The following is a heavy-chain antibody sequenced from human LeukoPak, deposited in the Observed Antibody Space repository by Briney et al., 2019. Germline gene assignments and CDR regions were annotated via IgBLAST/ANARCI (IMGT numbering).Heavy chain of an antibody. V-gene: IGHV1-46*01. D-gene: IGHD2-15*01. CDR1: GYTFTSYY. J-gene: IGHJ4*02. CDR3: ARSPPHCSGGSCYSVYFDY. CDR2: INPSGGST. Sequence: ASVKVSCKASGYTFTSYYMHWVRQAPGQGLEWMGIINPSGGSTSYAQKFQGRVTMTRDTSTSTVHMELSSLRSEDTAVYYCARSPPHCSGGSCYSVYFDYWGQGTLVTVSS.